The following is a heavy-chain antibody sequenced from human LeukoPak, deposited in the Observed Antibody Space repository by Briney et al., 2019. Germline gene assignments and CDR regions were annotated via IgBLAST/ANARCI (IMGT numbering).Heavy chain of an antibody. CDR1: GYSFTSYW. CDR3: ARTEGWELV. Sequence: GESLEISCQGSGYSFTSYWIGWVRQLPGKGLEWMGIIYPGDSDTKNSPSFQGQVTISADKSISTAYLQWSSLKASDTAMYYCARTEGWELVWGQGTLVTVSS. J-gene: IGHJ4*02. CDR2: IYPGDSDT. D-gene: IGHD1-26*01. V-gene: IGHV5-51*01.